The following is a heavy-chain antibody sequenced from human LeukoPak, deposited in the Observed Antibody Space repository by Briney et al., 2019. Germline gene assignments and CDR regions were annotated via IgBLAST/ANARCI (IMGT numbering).Heavy chain of an antibody. CDR3: ARALRYDSSGYYYFDY. CDR2: IYYRGST. V-gene: IGHV4-61*01. D-gene: IGHD3-22*01. Sequence: SETLSLTCTVSGGSVSSGSYYWSWIRQPPGKGLEWIGYIYYRGSTNYNPSPKSRVTISVDTSKNQFSLKLSSVTAADTAVYYCARALRYDSSGYYYFDYWGQGTLVTVSS. J-gene: IGHJ4*02. CDR1: GGSVSSGSYY.